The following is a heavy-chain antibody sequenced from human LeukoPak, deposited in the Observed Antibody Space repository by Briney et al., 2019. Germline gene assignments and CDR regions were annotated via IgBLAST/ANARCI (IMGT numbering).Heavy chain of an antibody. J-gene: IGHJ4*02. CDR3: ARWNTLTTRTGFDY. D-gene: IGHD4-17*01. CDR2: VYYSGST. Sequence: SETLSLTCTVSGGSISSSTYYWGWIRQPPGKGLEWIGSVYYSGSTYYNPSLKSRVTISVDTSKNQFSLKLSSVTAADTAVYYCARWNTLTTRTGFDYWGQGTLVTVSS. V-gene: IGHV4-39*01. CDR1: GGSISSSTYY.